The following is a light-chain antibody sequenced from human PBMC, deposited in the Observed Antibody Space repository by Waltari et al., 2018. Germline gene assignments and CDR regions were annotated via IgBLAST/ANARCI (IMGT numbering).Light chain of an antibody. V-gene: IGLV3-9*01. CDR1: NIGSKN. CDR3: QVWDSNTAV. Sequence: SYELTQPLSVSVALGQTARMTCGGNNIGSKNVHWYQQKPGQAPVLVIYRDSNRPSGIPEGFSGSNSGNTATLTISRAQAGDEADFYCQVWDSNTAVFGGGTKLTVL. J-gene: IGLJ2*01. CDR2: RDS.